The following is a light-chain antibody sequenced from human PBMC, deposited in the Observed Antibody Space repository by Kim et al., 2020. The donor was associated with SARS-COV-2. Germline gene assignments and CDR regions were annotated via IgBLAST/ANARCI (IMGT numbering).Light chain of an antibody. CDR1: ELGDKY. V-gene: IGLV3-1*01. J-gene: IGLJ2*01. CDR2: EGT. Sequence: SYELTQPPSVSVFPGQTATIACSGDELGDKYACWYQQKPGQSPVLVIYEGTERPSVIPERSSGSKSGTTATLTISGTQTLDEADYYCQAWDRRTVIFGGGTQLTVL. CDR3: QAWDRRTVI.